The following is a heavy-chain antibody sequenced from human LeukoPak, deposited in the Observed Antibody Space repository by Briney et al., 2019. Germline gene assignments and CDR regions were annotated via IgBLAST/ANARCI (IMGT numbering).Heavy chain of an antibody. CDR2: ISYDGSEK. V-gene: IGHV3-30*04. CDR3: AREGCSSTSCQGNWFDP. CDR1: GFTFSRYA. J-gene: IGHJ5*02. D-gene: IGHD2-2*01. Sequence: GGSLRLSCAASGFTFSRYAMHWVRQAPGKGLEWVAAISYDGSEKYYADSVKGRFTISRDNSKNTLYLQMNSLRAEDTAVYYCAREGCSSTSCQGNWFDPWGQGTLVTVSS.